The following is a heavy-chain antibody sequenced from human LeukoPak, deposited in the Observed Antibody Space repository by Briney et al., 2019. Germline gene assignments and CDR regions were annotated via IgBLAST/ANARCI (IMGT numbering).Heavy chain of an antibody. D-gene: IGHD6-19*01. CDR3: ARSRGVMGAFDI. V-gene: IGHV5-51*01. J-gene: IGHJ3*02. CDR1: GYSFTSYW. Sequence: GESLKISCKGSGYSFTSYWIGWVRQMPGKGLEWMAIMYPADSDTRYSPSFRGQVTSSADKSISTAYLQWSSLKASDTAMYYCARSRGVMGAFDIWGQRTMVTVSS. CDR2: MYPADSDT.